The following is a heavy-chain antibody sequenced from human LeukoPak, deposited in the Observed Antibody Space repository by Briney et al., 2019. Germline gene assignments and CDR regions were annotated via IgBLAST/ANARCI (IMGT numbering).Heavy chain of an antibody. CDR2: INPNSGGT. CDR3: ARDYSKFVRHFGY. V-gene: IGHV1-2*02. D-gene: IGHD4-11*01. J-gene: IGHJ4*02. Sequence: ASVKVSCKASGYTFTGYYMHWVRRAPGQGLEWMGWINPNSGGTNYAQKFQGRVTMTRDTSISTAYMELSRLRSDDTAVYYCARDYSKFVRHFGYWGQGTLVTVSS. CDR1: GYTFTGYY.